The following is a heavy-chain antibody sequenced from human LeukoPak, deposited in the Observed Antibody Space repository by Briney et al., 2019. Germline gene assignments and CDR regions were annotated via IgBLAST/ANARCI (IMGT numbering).Heavy chain of an antibody. D-gene: IGHD3-9*01. V-gene: IGHV3-30*18. CDR3: AKDAIDYDILTGIDY. CDR1: GFTFSSCG. CDR2: ISYDGSNK. J-gene: IGHJ4*02. Sequence: GGSLRLSCTASGFTFSSCGMHWVRQAPGKGLEWVAVISYDGSNKYYADSVKGRFTISRDNSKNTLYLQMNSLRAEDTAVYYCAKDAIDYDILTGIDYWGQGTLVTVSS.